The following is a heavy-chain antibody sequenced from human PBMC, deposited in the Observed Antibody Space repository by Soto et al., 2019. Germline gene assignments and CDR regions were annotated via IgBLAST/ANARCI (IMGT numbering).Heavy chain of an antibody. CDR1: GGSFSGYY. D-gene: IGHD3-3*01. V-gene: IGHV4-34*01. CDR2: INHSGST. J-gene: IGHJ6*02. Sequence: SETLSLTCAVYGGSFSGYYWSWIRQPPGKGLEWIGEINHSGSTNYNPSLKSRVTISVDTSKNQFSLKLSSVTAADTAVYYCARARGAVWSGYYTENYYYYYYGMDVWGQGTTVTVSS. CDR3: ARARGAVWSGYYTENYYYYYYGMDV.